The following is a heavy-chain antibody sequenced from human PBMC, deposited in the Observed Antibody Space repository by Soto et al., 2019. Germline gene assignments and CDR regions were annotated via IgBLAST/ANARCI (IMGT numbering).Heavy chain of an antibody. Sequence: EVQLVESGGGLVQPGRSLRLSCAASGFTFDDYAMHWVRQAPGKGLEWVSGISWNSGSIGYADSVKGRFTISRDNAKNSLYLQMNSLRAEDTALYYCAKDGLAAAATRGNWFDPWGQGTLVTVSS. V-gene: IGHV3-9*01. CDR3: AKDGLAAAATRGNWFDP. J-gene: IGHJ5*02. CDR2: ISWNSGSI. D-gene: IGHD6-13*01. CDR1: GFTFDDYA.